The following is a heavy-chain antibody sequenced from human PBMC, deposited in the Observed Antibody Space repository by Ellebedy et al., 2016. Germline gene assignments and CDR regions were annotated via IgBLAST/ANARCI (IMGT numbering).Heavy chain of an antibody. CDR1: GGSVDTYY. J-gene: IGHJ5*02. CDR3: ARGLYFDSSGYHFWFDP. CDR2: VFYGGNT. V-gene: IGHV4-59*02. Sequence: SETLSLTXTVSGGSVDTYYWTWIRQSPGKGLEWIGYVFYGGNTKYNPSLRSRVTISLHTSRNQFSLTLTSAAPADTAVYYCARGLYFDSSGYHFWFDPWGRGTLVTVSS. D-gene: IGHD3-22*01.